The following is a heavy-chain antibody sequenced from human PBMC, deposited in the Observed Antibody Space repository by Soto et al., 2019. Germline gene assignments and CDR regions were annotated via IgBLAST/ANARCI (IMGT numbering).Heavy chain of an antibody. CDR3: AHIDPEIVTVGGHGGFDY. Sequence: QIALKESGPTLVRPPQTLTLTCTFSGFSLTSGVGVGWIRQPPGKALAWLALIYWDDDKRYSPSLKNRLTITKDTSKNQVVLTMTNVGPVDTATYFCAHIDPEIVTVGGHGGFDYWGQGTLVTVSS. D-gene: IGHD5-12*01. V-gene: IGHV2-5*02. J-gene: IGHJ4*02. CDR1: GFSLTSGVG. CDR2: IYWDDDK.